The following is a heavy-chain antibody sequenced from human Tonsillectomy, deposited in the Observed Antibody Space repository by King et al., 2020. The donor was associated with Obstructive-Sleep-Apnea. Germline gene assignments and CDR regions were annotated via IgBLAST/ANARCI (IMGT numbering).Heavy chain of an antibody. CDR1: GFTFDDYT. Sequence: QLVQSGGVVVQPGGSLRLSCAASGFTFDDYTMHWVRQAPGKGLEWVSLISWDGGSTYYADSVKGRFTISRDNSKKSLYLQMNSLRTEDTALYYCAKAQGRFLEWSQLDYWGQGTLVTVSS. CDR2: ISWDGGST. CDR3: AKAQGRFLEWSQLDY. V-gene: IGHV3-43*01. J-gene: IGHJ4*02. D-gene: IGHD3-3*01.